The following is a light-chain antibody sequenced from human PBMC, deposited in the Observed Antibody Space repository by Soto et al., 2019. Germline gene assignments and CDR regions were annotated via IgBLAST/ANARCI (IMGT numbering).Light chain of an antibody. CDR2: EVT. CDR3: SSYSSSSALDVI. Sequence: QSALAQPASVSGSPGQSITISCAGTNRDVGGYNYVSWYQQYPGKAPKLIIHEVTYRPSGVSNRFSGSKSGNTASLTISGLQAEDEADYYCSSYSSSSALDVIFGGGTKLTVL. J-gene: IGLJ2*01. CDR1: NRDVGGYNY. V-gene: IGLV2-14*01.